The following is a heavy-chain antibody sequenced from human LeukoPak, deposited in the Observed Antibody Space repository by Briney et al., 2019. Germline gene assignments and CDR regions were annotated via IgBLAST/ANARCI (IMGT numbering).Heavy chain of an antibody. Sequence: GASVKVSCKASGYTFTSYDINWVRQATGQGLEWMGWMNPNSGNTGYAQKFQGRVTITRNTSISTAYMELSSLRSEDTAVYYCARGFTMVRGAKYYYYYYYMDVWGKGTTVTVSS. CDR2: MNPNSGNT. J-gene: IGHJ6*03. D-gene: IGHD3-10*01. CDR3: ARGFTMVRGAKYYYYYYYMDV. V-gene: IGHV1-8*03. CDR1: GYTFTSYD.